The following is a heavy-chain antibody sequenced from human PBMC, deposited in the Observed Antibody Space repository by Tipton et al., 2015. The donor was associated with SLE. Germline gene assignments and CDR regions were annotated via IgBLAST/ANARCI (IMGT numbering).Heavy chain of an antibody. CDR3: AKSGSSHYYFYYMDV. V-gene: IGHV4-61*02. CDR2: IYTSGST. J-gene: IGHJ6*03. D-gene: IGHD6-6*01. CDR1: GGSISSVNYY. Sequence: LSLTCIVSGGSISSVNYYWTWIRQPAGKGLEWIGRIYTSGSTNYNPSLKSRVTMSVDTAKNQFSLKLSSVTAADTAVYYCAKSGSSHYYFYYMDVWGKGTTVTVSS.